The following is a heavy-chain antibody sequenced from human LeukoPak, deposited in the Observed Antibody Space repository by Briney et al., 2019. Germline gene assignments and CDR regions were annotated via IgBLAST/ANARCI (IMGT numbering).Heavy chain of an antibody. Sequence: ASVKVSCTASGYTFTGYYMHWVRQAPGQGLEWMGQINPNSGGTNYAQKFQGRVTMTRDTSISTAYMELSRLRSDDTAVYYCARVKAAAGNVYYFDYWGQGTLVTVSS. CDR2: INPNSGGT. V-gene: IGHV1-2*06. CDR1: GYTFTGYY. CDR3: ARVKAAAGNVYYFDY. J-gene: IGHJ4*02. D-gene: IGHD6-13*01.